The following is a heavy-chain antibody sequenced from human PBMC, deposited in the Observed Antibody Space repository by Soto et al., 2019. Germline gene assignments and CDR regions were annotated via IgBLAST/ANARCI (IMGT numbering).Heavy chain of an antibody. CDR3: ARGSKQQLVRRDWFDP. Sequence: PGGCLRLSCAASGFTFSSYAMNCVRQAPGKGLEWVSSISGSATTTYYADSVKGRFTVSRDNAKSSLYLQMNSLRAEDTAVYYCARGSKQQLVRRDWFDPWGQGTLDTVSS. V-gene: IGHV3-48*04. J-gene: IGHJ5*02. CDR2: ISGSATTT. D-gene: IGHD6-13*01. CDR1: GFTFSSYA.